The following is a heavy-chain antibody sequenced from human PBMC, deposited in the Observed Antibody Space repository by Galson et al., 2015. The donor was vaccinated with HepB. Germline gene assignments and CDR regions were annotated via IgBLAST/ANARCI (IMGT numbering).Heavy chain of an antibody. V-gene: IGHV3-21*01. D-gene: IGHD6-6*01. J-gene: IGHJ4*02. CDR2: ISRSSTYI. CDR3: GSGLSTSFIDY. CDR1: GLSFSTYS. Sequence: SLRLSCAASGLSFSTYSMYWVRQAPGRGLEWLSSISRSSTYIYDADSVKGRFTISRDNAKNSLYLQMSSLRAEDTAIYYCGSGLSTSFIDYWGQGILVTVSS.